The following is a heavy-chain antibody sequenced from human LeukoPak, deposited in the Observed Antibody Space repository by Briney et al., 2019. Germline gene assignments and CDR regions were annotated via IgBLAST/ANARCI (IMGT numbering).Heavy chain of an antibody. V-gene: IGHV4-39*01. CDR2: IYYSGST. D-gene: IGHD2-2*01. CDR1: GGSISSSSYC. CDR3: ARLAASCSSSSCSFDY. J-gene: IGHJ4*02. Sequence: SETLSLTCTVSGGSISSSSYCWGWIRQPPGKGLEWSGNIYYSGSTYYNPSLKSRVTISVDTSKNQFSLKLSSVTAADTAVYSCARLAASCSSSSCSFDYWGQGTLVTVSS.